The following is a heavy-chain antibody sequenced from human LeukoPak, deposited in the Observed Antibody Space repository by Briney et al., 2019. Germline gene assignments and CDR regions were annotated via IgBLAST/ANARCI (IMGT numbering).Heavy chain of an antibody. CDR2: MNPNSGNT. Sequence: ASVKVSCKASGYTFTSYDINWVRQATGQGLEWMGWMNPNSGNTGYAQKFQGRVTMTRNTSISTAYMELSSLRSEDTAVYYCARQGGYCSSTSCPEFDIWGQGTMVTVSS. D-gene: IGHD2-2*01. CDR1: GYTFTSYD. V-gene: IGHV1-8*01. CDR3: ARQGGYCSSTSCPEFDI. J-gene: IGHJ3*02.